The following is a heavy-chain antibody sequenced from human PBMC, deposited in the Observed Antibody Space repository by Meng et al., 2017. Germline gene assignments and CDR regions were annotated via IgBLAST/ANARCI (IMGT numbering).Heavy chain of an antibody. CDR3: ARGLEILGYCSGGTCYSVFDY. CDR2: TRNKANSYTT. CDR1: GFTFSDHS. V-gene: IGHV3-72*01. J-gene: IGHJ4*02. Sequence: GGSLRLSCAASGFTFSDHSMDWVRQAPGKGLEWVGRTRNKANSYTTEYAASVKGRFTISRDDSKNSLYLQMNSLKTEDTAVYYCARGLEILGYCSGGTCYSVFDYWGQGTLVTVSS. D-gene: IGHD2-15*01.